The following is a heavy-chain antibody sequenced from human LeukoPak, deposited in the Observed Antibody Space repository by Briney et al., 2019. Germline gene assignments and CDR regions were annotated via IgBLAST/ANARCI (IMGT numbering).Heavy chain of an antibody. CDR3: AGRLPYYGMDV. Sequence: GGSLRLSCAASGFTFSSYEIHWVRQAPGKGLEWVSKIGGIGSIMYADSVKGRFTISTDSAKSSVYLQMNSLRGEDTAVYYCAGRLPYYGMDVWGQGTTVTVS. V-gene: IGHV3-48*03. J-gene: IGHJ6*01. CDR2: IGGIGSIM. CDR1: GFTFSSYE.